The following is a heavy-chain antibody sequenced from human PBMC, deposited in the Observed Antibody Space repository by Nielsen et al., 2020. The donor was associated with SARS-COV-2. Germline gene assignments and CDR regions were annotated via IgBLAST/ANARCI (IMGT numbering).Heavy chain of an antibody. CDR2: INWNGGST. Sequence: GGSLRLSCAPSGFTLDDYGMSWVRQAPGKGLEWVSGINWNGGSTGYADSVKGRFTISRDNAKNSLYLQMNSLRAEDTAVYYCARLGSSSWYFDYWGQGTLVTVSS. CDR1: GFTLDDYG. J-gene: IGHJ4*02. CDR3: ARLGSSSWYFDY. D-gene: IGHD6-13*01. V-gene: IGHV3-20*04.